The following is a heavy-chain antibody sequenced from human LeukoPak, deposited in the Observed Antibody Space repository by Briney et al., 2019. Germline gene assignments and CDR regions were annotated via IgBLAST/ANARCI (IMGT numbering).Heavy chain of an antibody. V-gene: IGHV3-30*02. D-gene: IGHD3-16*01. CDR1: GFTVSRNY. J-gene: IGHJ6*03. CDR2: IRFDGTKT. CDR3: AKDGVILAPGESWYMDV. Sequence: GGSLRLSCAASGFTVSRNYMGWVRQAPGKGLEWVAFIRFDGTKTNYAESVRGRFTISRDNSKNTLYLQMNSLRADDTAVFYCAKDGVILAPGESWYMDVRGSGTPVTVSS.